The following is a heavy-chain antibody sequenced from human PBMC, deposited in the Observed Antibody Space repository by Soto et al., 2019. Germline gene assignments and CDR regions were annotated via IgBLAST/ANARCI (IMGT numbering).Heavy chain of an antibody. D-gene: IGHD4-17*01. J-gene: IGHJ6*03. CDR2: INAGNGNT. CDR3: ARDLYGDYMNYYYMDV. V-gene: IGHV1-3*01. Sequence: ASVTVSCKDSVYTFTSYAMHWVRQAPGQRLEWMGWINAGNGNTKYSQKFQGRVTITRDTSASTAYMELSSLRSEDTAVYYCARDLYGDYMNYYYMDVWGKGTTVTVS. CDR1: VYTFTSYA.